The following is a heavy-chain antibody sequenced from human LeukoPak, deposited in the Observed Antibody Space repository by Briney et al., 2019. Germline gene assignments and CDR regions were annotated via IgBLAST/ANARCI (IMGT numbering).Heavy chain of an antibody. CDR3: ASYPYYFDY. D-gene: IGHD5-18*01. Sequence: GGSLRLSCAASGFTFSSYAMSWVRQAPGKGLEWVSAISGSGGSTYYADSVKGRFTISRDNAKNSLYLQMNSLRAEDTAVYYCASYPYYFDYWGQGTLVTVSS. V-gene: IGHV3-23*01. CDR2: ISGSGGST. CDR1: GFTFSSYA. J-gene: IGHJ4*02.